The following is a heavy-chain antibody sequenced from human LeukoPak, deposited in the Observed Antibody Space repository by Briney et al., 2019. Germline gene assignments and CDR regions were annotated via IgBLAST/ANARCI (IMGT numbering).Heavy chain of an antibody. V-gene: IGHV4-39*07. Sequence: SEPLSFTCTVSGGSISSSSYYWGWIRHPPGKGLEGIGSIYYSGSTYYNPYLKSRVTISVDTSKNQFSLKLSSVTAAATAVYYCARAYYYGSGSYWRYYYYYYMDVWGKGTTVTVSS. D-gene: IGHD3-10*01. J-gene: IGHJ6*03. CDR2: IYYSGST. CDR3: ARAYYYGSGSYWRYYYYYYMDV. CDR1: GGSISSSSYY.